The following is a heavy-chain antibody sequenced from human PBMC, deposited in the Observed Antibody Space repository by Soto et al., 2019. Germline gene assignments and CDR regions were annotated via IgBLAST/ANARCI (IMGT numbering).Heavy chain of an antibody. CDR3: ARGYYDFWSGYYSGFDY. V-gene: IGHV4-39*01. Sequence: QLQLQESGPGLAKPSETLSLTCTVSGGSISSSSYYWGWIRQPPGKGLEWIGSIYYSGSTYYNPSLKSRVTISVDTSKNQFSLKLSSVTAADTAVYYCARGYYDFWSGYYSGFDYWGQGTLVTVSS. CDR2: IYYSGST. J-gene: IGHJ4*02. D-gene: IGHD3-3*01. CDR1: GGSISSSSYY.